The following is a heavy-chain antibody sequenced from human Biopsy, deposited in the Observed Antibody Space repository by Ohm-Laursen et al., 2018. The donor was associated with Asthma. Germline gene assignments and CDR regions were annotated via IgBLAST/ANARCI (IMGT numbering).Heavy chain of an antibody. CDR3: ARAVSSSSYWYFDL. V-gene: IGHV4-39*02. CDR2: IYYSGRT. J-gene: IGHJ2*01. D-gene: IGHD6-6*01. CDR1: GDAMSTSGSY. Sequence: SDTLSLTCIVSGDAMSTSGSYWGWIRQSPGKGLDWIGSIYYSGRTYYNPSLESRVTISAATSKNHFSLKVTLVTAADTAVYYCARAVSSSSYWYFDLWGRGDLVTVSS.